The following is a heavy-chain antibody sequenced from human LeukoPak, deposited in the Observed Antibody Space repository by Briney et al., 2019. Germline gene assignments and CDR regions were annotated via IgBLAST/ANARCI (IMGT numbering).Heavy chain of an antibody. D-gene: IGHD3-10*01. Sequence: NPSETLSLTCAVYGGSFSGYYWSWIRQPPGKGLEWIGEINHSGSTNYNPSLKSRVTISVDTSKNQFSLKLSSVTAADTAVYYCANAMVRGVSVWRHYFGYWGQGTLVTVSS. CDR1: GGSFSGYY. V-gene: IGHV4-34*01. CDR3: ANAMVRGVSVWRHYFGY. CDR2: INHSGST. J-gene: IGHJ4*02.